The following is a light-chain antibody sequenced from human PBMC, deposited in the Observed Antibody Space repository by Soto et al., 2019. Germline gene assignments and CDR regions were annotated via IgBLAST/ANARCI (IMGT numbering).Light chain of an antibody. CDR1: SGDVGGYYY. J-gene: IGLJ1*01. CDR3: NSRGGSRPYYV. Sequence: QSVLTQPASVSGSPGQSITISCTGTSGDVGGYYYVSWYQQLPGKAPKLMISEVSNRPSGVSARFSASKSGNTASLTISGLQAEDEADYYCNSRGGSRPYYVFGTGTKVTVL. CDR2: EVS. V-gene: IGLV2-14*01.